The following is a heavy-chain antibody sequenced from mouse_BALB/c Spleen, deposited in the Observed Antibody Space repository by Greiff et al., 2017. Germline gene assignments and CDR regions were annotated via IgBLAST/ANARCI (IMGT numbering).Heavy chain of an antibody. V-gene: IGHV5-17*02. CDR2: ISSGSSTI. J-gene: IGHJ4*01. Sequence: DVMLVESGGGLVQPGGSRKLSCAASGFTFSSFGMHWVRQAPEKGLEWVAYISSGSSTIYYADTVKGRVTISRDNPKNTLFLQMTSLRSEDTAMYYCARGGYDDYYAMDYWGQGTSVTVSS. CDR1: GFTFSSFG. D-gene: IGHD2-2*01. CDR3: ARGGYDDYYAMDY.